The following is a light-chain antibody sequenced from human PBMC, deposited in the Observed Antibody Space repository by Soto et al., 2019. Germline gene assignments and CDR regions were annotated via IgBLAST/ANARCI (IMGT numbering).Light chain of an antibody. CDR1: QSVNNH. V-gene: IGKV3-11*01. CDR2: EAS. Sequence: EMVLTQSPATVSLSPGERATLSCRASQSVNNHLAWYQQKPGQAPRLLIYEASNRATGIPARFSGSGSGTEFTITISSLEPEDFAVYYCQQYNNWPFLLTFGGGTKVEIK. CDR3: QQYNNWPFLLT. J-gene: IGKJ4*01.